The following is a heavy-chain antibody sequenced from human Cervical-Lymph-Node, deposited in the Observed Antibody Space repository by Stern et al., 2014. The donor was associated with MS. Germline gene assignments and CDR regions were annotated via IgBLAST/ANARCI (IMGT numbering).Heavy chain of an antibody. CDR1: GDSVSSNRAT. CDR2: TYHRSRWYY. Sequence: QVQLVQSGPGLVKPSQTLLITCALSGDSVSSNRATWSWIRQSPSRGLEWLGRTYHRSRWYYDYAISVKSRVTISPDTSNNQFSLRLNSVTPEDTAVYYCARDVSSSPDAFDTWGLGTMVVVSS. V-gene: IGHV6-1*01. D-gene: IGHD6-6*01. J-gene: IGHJ3*02. CDR3: ARDVSSSPDAFDT.